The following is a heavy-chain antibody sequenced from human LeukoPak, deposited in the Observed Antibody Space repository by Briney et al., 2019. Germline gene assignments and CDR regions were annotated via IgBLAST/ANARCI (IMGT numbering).Heavy chain of an antibody. CDR2: ISYSGST. CDR1: GVSINSSSYQ. J-gene: IGHJ4*02. V-gene: IGHV4-39*01. Sequence: PSETLSLTCTVSGVSINSSSYQWGWIRQPPGKGLEWIGSISYSGSTYYKPFLKSRVTVSVDTSKNQFSLKLSSVTAADTAVYFCATIPIVIVPAYFDSWGQGTLVTVSS. D-gene: IGHD2-2*01. CDR3: ATIPIVIVPAYFDS.